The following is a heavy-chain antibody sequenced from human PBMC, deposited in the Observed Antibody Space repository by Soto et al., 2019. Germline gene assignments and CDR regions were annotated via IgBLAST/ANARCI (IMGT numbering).Heavy chain of an antibody. Sequence: QVQLQESGPGLVKPSETLSLTCTVSGVSISSYYWNWIRQTPGKGLEWIGYIYYTGSTYYNPSLRSRGTMSIDTSQSQFSLNLASVTTEDTAVYYCASRRVGFPFANGGKGTLVTVSS. J-gene: IGHJ4*02. D-gene: IGHD6-25*01. CDR2: IYYTGST. CDR3: ASRRVGFPFAN. CDR1: GVSISSYY. V-gene: IGHV4-59*01.